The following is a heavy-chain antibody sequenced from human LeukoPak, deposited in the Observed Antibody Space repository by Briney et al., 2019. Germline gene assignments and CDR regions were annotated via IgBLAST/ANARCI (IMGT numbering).Heavy chain of an antibody. J-gene: IGHJ6*03. CDR3: ANFPTGYYDSSGYYYPGLGYYYMDV. CDR1: GFTFSSYE. CDR2: ISGSGGST. D-gene: IGHD3-22*01. Sequence: GGSLRLSCAASGFTFSSYEMNWVRQAPGKGLEWVSAISGSGGSTYYADSVKGRFTISRDNSKNTLYLQMNSLRAEDTAVYYCANFPTGYYDSSGYYYPGLGYYYMDVWGKGTTVTISS. V-gene: IGHV3-23*01.